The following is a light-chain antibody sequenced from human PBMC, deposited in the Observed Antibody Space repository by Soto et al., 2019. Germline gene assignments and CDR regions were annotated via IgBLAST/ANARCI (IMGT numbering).Light chain of an antibody. V-gene: IGKV3-11*01. CDR1: QSITNY. Sequence: EIVLTQSPATLSLSPGERATLSCRASQSITNYLAWYLQKPGQAPRLLIYDASNRATGIPARFSGRGSGTDFTLTISGLEPEDFAVYYCQQRSRWPPVTFGGGTKVEIK. CDR3: QQRSRWPPVT. CDR2: DAS. J-gene: IGKJ4*01.